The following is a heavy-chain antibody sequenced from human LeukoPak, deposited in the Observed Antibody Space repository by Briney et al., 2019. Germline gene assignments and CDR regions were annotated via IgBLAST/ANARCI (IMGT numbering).Heavy chain of an antibody. CDR1: GFTFSSYG. CDR3: AKDQVGYSSFQDYYYYMDV. J-gene: IGHJ6*03. D-gene: IGHD6-13*01. V-gene: IGHV3-30*02. CDR2: IRDDGSIK. Sequence: GGSLRLSCAASGFTFSSYGMHWVRQVPGKGLEWVTFIRDDGSIKYYADSVKGRFTISRDNSKNTLYLQMNSLRAEDTAVYYCAKDQVGYSSFQDYYYYMDVWGKGTTVTVSS.